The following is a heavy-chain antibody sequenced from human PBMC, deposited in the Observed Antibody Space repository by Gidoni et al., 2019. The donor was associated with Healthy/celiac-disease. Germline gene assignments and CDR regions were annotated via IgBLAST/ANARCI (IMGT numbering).Heavy chain of an antibody. Sequence: EVQLVESGGGLVQPGRSLRLSCAASGFTFDDYAMHWVRQAPGKGLEWVSGISWNSGSIGYADSVKGRFTISRDNAKNSLYLQMNSLRAEDTALYYCAKDKGYDILTGNDAFDIWGQGTTVTVSS. D-gene: IGHD3-9*01. V-gene: IGHV3-9*01. CDR2: ISWNSGSI. CDR3: AKDKGYDILTGNDAFDI. CDR1: GFTFDDYA. J-gene: IGHJ3*02.